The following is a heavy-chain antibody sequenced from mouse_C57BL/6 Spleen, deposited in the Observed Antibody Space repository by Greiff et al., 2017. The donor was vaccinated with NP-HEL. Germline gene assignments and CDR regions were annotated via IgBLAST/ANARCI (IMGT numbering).Heavy chain of an antibody. CDR2: SGGGGNT. CDR1: GFTFSSYT. V-gene: IGHV5-9*01. Sequence: EVQVVESGGGLVKPGGSLKLSCAASGFTFSSYTISGGGGNTYYPDSVKGRFTISRDNAKNTLYLQMSSLRSEDTALYYCARQDYYGSSIDYWGQGTTLTVSS. J-gene: IGHJ2*01. CDR3: ARQDYYGSSIDY. D-gene: IGHD1-1*01.